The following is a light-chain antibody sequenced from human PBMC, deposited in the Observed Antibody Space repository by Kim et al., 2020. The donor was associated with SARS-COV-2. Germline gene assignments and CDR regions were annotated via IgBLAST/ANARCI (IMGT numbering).Light chain of an antibody. Sequence: VHVSPGRKSSSNCTGEKLGDKWAGWYQQKPGKAPMLGINQDSERPSGILEGFSCSNSGNPATLTISGNQAMDEAGYYCQAWDSSTVFGGGTQLTVL. CDR1: KLGDKW. V-gene: IGLV3-1*01. J-gene: IGLJ2*01. CDR2: QDS. CDR3: QAWDSSTV.